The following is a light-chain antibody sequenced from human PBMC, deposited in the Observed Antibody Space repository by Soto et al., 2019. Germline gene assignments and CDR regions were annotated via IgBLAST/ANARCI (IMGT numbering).Light chain of an antibody. CDR2: EVT. J-gene: IGLJ2*01. CDR1: SSDIGFYNY. V-gene: IGLV2-14*01. CDR3: SSYTTSDTLVL. Sequence: QSVLTQPASVSGSLGQSITISCTGVSSDIGFYNYVSWYQHLPGKAPKLMIYEVTNRPSGVSNRFSGSKSGNTASLTISGLQAEDEAYYYCSSYTTSDTLVLFGGGTKLTVL.